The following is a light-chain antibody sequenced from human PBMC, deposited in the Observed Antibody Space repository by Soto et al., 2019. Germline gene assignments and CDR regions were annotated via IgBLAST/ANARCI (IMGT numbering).Light chain of an antibody. CDR3: QQYYSYPPVT. V-gene: IGKV1-8*01. CDR1: QGISSY. Sequence: AIRMTQSPSSFSASTGDRVTITCRARQGISSYLAWYQQKPGKAPKLLIYAASTLQSGVPSRCSGSGSGTDFTLTISCLQSEDFATYYCQQYYSYPPVTFGQGTKVEIK. CDR2: AAS. J-gene: IGKJ1*01.